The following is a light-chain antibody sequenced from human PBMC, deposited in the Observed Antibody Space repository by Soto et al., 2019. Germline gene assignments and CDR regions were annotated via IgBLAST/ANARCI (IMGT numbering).Light chain of an antibody. J-gene: IGKJ5*01. V-gene: IGKV1-39*01. Sequence: DIQITQSPSSLSASVVDGVTITCRASQSISSYLNWYQQKPGKAPKLLIYAASSLQSGVPPRYSGSGYGTDFTLTISSLQPEDFATYYCQQANSFPITFGQGTRLEIK. CDR3: QQANSFPIT. CDR1: QSISSY. CDR2: AAS.